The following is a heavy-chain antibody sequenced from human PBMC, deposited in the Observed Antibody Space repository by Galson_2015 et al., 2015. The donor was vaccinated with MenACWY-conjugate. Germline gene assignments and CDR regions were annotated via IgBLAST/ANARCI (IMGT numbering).Heavy chain of an antibody. Sequence: SETLSLTCTVSGGSISSSSYYWGWIRQPPGKGLERIGYIYYSGSTNYNPSLKSRVTISLDTSRYQFSLKLSSVTAADTAVYYCARRGDSSTWGAFDIWGQGTMVTVSS. CDR1: GGSISSSSYY. CDR3: ARRGDSSTWGAFDI. J-gene: IGHJ3*02. CDR2: IYYSGST. D-gene: IGHD6-13*01. V-gene: IGHV4-61*05.